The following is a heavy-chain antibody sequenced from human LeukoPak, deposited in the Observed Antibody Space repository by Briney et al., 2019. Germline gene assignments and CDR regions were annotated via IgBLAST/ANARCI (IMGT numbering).Heavy chain of an antibody. V-gene: IGHV4-30-2*01. CDR2: IYHSGST. J-gene: IGHJ5*02. CDR3: VRPYCGGECQSKNNWFDP. D-gene: IGHD2-21*01. CDR1: GGSISSGGYS. Sequence: SQTLSLTCAVSGGSISSGGYSWSWIRQPPGKGLEWIGYIYHSGSTYYNPSLKSRVTISVDRSKNQFSLKVTSVTAADTAVYYCVRPYCGGECQSKNNWFDPWGQGTLVTVSS.